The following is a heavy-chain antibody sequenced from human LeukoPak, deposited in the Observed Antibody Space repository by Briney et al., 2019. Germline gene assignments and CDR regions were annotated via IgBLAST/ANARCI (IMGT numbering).Heavy chain of an antibody. J-gene: IGHJ4*02. Sequence: GGSLRLSCAASGFTFNNYGMHWVRQAPGKGLEWVAVISYDGRNIHYPDSVKGRFTISRDISTDTLWLQMDSLRTEDTAVYYCAKGPKQWLTLFDYWGQGTLVTVSS. CDR2: ISYDGRNI. CDR3: AKGPKQWLTLFDY. V-gene: IGHV3-30*18. CDR1: GFTFNNYG. D-gene: IGHD6-19*01.